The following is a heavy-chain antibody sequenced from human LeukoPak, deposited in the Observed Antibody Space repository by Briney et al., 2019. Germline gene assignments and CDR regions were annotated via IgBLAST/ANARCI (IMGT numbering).Heavy chain of an antibody. D-gene: IGHD6-13*01. Sequence: PGGSLRLSCAASGFTFSTSWMTRVRQAPGKGLEWVANIKQDGSDKYYMDSVKGRFTISRDNAKNSLYLQMNSLRAEDTAVYYCAKDSGWFRFDYWGQGTLVIVSS. J-gene: IGHJ4*02. CDR1: GFTFSTSW. CDR2: IKQDGSDK. V-gene: IGHV3-7*03. CDR3: AKDSGWFRFDY.